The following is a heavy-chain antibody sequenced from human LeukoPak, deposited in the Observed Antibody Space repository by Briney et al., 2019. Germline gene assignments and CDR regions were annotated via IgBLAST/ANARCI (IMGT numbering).Heavy chain of an antibody. CDR3: ARTTWYFDY. V-gene: IGHV4-59*01. CDR1: GGSFSGYY. CDR2: IYYSGST. Sequence: PSETLSLTCAVYGGSFSGYYWSWIRQPPGKGLEWIGYIYYSGSTNYNPSLKSRVTISVDTSKNQFSLKLSSVTAADTAVYYCARTTWYFDYWGQGTLVTVSS. J-gene: IGHJ4*02. D-gene: IGHD4-17*01.